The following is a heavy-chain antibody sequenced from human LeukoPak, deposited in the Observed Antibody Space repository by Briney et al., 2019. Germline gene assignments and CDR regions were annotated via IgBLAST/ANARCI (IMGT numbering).Heavy chain of an antibody. CDR2: INPNSGGT. D-gene: IGHD2-15*01. CDR3: ARAYCSGGSCSSTNWFDP. Sequence: ASVKVSCKASGYTFTSYYMHWVRQAPGQGLEWMGWINPNSGGTNYAQKFQGRVTMTRDTSISTAYMELSRLRSDDTAVYYCARAYCSGGSCSSTNWFDPWGQGTLVTVSS. V-gene: IGHV1-2*02. J-gene: IGHJ5*02. CDR1: GYTFTSYY.